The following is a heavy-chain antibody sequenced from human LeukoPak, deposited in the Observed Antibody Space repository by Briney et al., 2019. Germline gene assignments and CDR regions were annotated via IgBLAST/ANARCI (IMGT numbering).Heavy chain of an antibody. CDR3: ARGGYYYLLDY. V-gene: IGHV3-30-3*01. CDR1: GFTFSSYA. D-gene: IGHD3-22*01. CDR2: ISYDGSNK. J-gene: IGHJ4*02. Sequence: GGSLRLSCAASGFTFSSYAMHWVRQAPGKGLEWVAVISYDGSNKYYADSVKGRFTISRDNSKNTLYLQMNSLRAEDTAVYYCARGGYYYLLDYWGQGTLVTVSS.